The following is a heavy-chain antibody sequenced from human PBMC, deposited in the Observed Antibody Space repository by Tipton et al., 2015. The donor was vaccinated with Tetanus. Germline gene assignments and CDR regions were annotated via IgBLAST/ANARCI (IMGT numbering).Heavy chain of an antibody. Sequence: QSGAEVKKPGASVKVSCRASGYTFTSYGISWVRQAPGQGLEWMGWISAYNGNTNYAQKLQGRVTMTTDTSTSTAYMELRSLRAEDTAVYYCARDPGYSYGTPYWYYGVDVWGQGTTVTVSS. J-gene: IGHJ6*02. CDR3: ARDPGYSYGTPYWYYGVDV. D-gene: IGHD5-18*01. V-gene: IGHV1-18*01. CDR1: GYTFTSYG. CDR2: ISAYNGNT.